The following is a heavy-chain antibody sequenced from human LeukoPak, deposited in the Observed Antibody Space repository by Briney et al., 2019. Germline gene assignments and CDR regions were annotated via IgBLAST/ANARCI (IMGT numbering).Heavy chain of an antibody. CDR2: INPSGGST. J-gene: IGHJ4*02. CDR3: ARLPVGAIYFDDY. Sequence: ASVKVSCKASGYTFSSYYMHWVRQAPGQGLEWMGIINPSGGSTSYAQKFQGRVTMTRDMSTSTVYMEPSSLRSEDTAVYYCARLPVGAIYFDDYWGQGTLVTVSS. CDR1: GYTFSSYY. V-gene: IGHV1-46*01. D-gene: IGHD1-26*01.